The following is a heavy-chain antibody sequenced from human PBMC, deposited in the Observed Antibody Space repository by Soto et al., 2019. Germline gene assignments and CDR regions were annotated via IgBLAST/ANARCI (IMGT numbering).Heavy chain of an antibody. Sequence: PSETLSLTCTVSGGSISSSSYYWGWIRQPPGKGLVWIESIYYSGSTYYNPSLKSRVTISVDTSKNQFSLKLSSVTAADTAVYYCARPFYGSGSYPQLGYYGMDVWGQGTTVTVSS. J-gene: IGHJ6*02. CDR1: GGSISSSSYY. CDR2: IYYSGST. CDR3: ARPFYGSGSYPQLGYYGMDV. D-gene: IGHD3-10*01. V-gene: IGHV4-39*01.